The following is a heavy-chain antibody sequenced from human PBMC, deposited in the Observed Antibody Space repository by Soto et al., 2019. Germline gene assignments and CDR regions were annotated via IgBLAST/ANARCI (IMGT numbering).Heavy chain of an antibody. J-gene: IGHJ4*02. D-gene: IGHD3-10*01. CDR3: ARAPVPYYYGSGSYFGLYYFDY. CDR1: GFTVSSNY. Sequence: PGRSLRLSCAASGFTVSSNYMSWVRQAPGKGLEWVSVIYSGGSTYYADSVKGRFTISRHNSKNTLYLQMNSLRAEDTAVYYCARAPVPYYYGSGSYFGLYYFDYWGQGT. CDR2: IYSGGST. V-gene: IGHV3-53*04.